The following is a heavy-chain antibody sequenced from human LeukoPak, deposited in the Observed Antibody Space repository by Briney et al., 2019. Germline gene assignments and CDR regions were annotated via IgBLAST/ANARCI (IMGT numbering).Heavy chain of an antibody. J-gene: IGHJ4*02. CDR1: GFTFSSYG. D-gene: IGHD3-9*01. CDR2: IWYDGSNK. CDR3: ARDGRYFDWLFRPYYFDY. Sequence: PGRSPRLSCAASGFTFSSYGMHWVRQAPGKGLEWVAVIWYDGSNKYYADSVKGRFTISRDNSKNTLYLQMNSLRAEDTAVYYCARDGRYFDWLFRPYYFDYWGQGTLVTVSS. V-gene: IGHV3-33*01.